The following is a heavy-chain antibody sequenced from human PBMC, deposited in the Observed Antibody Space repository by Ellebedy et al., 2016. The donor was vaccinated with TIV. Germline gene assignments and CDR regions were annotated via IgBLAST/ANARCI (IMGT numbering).Heavy chain of an antibody. D-gene: IGHD3-10*01. CDR1: GFSFFNAW. CDR3: TTDTWEFPY. J-gene: IGHJ4*02. Sequence: GESLKISXAASGFSFFNAWMTWVRQAPGKGLEWVGRIKSITDGGSTDYAPPVIGRFTISRDDSKDTLYLHMNSLKAEDTAFYYCTTDTWEFPYWGRGTLVTVSS. CDR2: IKSITDGGST. V-gene: IGHV3-15*01.